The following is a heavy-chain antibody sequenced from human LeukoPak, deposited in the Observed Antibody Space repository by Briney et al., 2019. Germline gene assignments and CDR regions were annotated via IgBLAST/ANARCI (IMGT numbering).Heavy chain of an antibody. Sequence: GGSLRLSCAASGFTFSDYWMSWVRQAPGKGLEWVANIQQDGSEKYYVDSVKGRFTISRDNAKKSLFLQVSSLRGEDTVVYYCARDRGFSYGIDFWGQGTLVTVSS. J-gene: IGHJ4*02. CDR2: IQQDGSEK. D-gene: IGHD5-18*01. V-gene: IGHV3-7*04. CDR3: ARDRGFSYGIDF. CDR1: GFTFSDYW.